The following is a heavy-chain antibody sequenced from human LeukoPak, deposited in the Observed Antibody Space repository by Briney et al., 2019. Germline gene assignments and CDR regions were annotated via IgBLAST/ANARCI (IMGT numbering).Heavy chain of an antibody. J-gene: IGHJ6*02. V-gene: IGHV3-23*01. CDR3: AKTSGWFPYLDV. D-gene: IGHD6-19*01. CDR1: GFTVSSYA. Sequence: GGSLRLSCVASGFTVSSYALSWVRQAPGKGLEWVSAITNTGSGTYYADSVKGRFTIYRDNSKNTLYLQMNSLRAEDTAIYYCAKTSGWFPYLDVWGQGTTVTVSS. CDR2: ITNTGSGT.